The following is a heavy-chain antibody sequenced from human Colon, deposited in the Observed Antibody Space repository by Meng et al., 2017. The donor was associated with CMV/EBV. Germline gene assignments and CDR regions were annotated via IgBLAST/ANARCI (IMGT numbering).Heavy chain of an antibody. V-gene: IGHV1-18*01. CDR2: ISVYNGNT. Sequence: ASVKVSCKVSGDTFVNHGINWVRQAPGQGLEWMGWISVYNGNTNYAEKLEGRVTMTTDTSTSTAYMELRSLTSDDTAIYYCARGASYSGSYVPLYWFGTWGQGTLVTVSS. J-gene: IGHJ5*02. D-gene: IGHD1-26*01. CDR1: GDTFVNHG. CDR3: ARGASYSGSYVPLYWFGT.